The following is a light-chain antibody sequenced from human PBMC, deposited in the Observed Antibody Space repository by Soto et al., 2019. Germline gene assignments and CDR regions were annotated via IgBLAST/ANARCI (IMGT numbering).Light chain of an antibody. CDR2: KAS. V-gene: IGKV1-5*03. Sequence: DIQMTQSPSTLSASVGDRVTITCRASHSINSWLAWYQHKPGKAPKLLIYKASSLESGVPSRFSGSGSGTEFTLTISTLQPEDFASYYCLQYNSHSWTFGQETKVEMK. J-gene: IGKJ1*01. CDR3: LQYNSHSWT. CDR1: HSINSW.